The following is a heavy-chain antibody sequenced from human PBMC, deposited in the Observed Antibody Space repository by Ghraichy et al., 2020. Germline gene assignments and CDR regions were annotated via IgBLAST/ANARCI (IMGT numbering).Heavy chain of an antibody. D-gene: IGHD6-19*01. J-gene: IGHJ6*02. CDR3: ARAAVAGPYYYGMDV. V-gene: IGHV3-21*01. CDR2: ISSSSSYI. Sequence: GALRLSCAASGFTFSSYSMNWVRQAPGKGLEWVSSISSSSSYIYYADSVKGRFTISRDNAKNSLYLQMNSLRAEDTAVYYCARAAVAGPYYYGMDVWGQGTTVTVSS. CDR1: GFTFSSYS.